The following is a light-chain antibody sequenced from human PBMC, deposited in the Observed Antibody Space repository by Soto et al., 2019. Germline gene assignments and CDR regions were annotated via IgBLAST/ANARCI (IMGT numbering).Light chain of an antibody. J-gene: IGKJ4*01. CDR2: AAS. CDR3: QKYNSAPLT. CDR1: QGIGVY. Sequence: DIQMTQSPSSLSASLGDRVTITCRASQGIGVYLAWFQQKPWNDPKLLIYAASTLQSGVPSRFSGSGSGTDFTLTISSLQPEDVATYYCQKYNSAPLTLGGGNKVEIK. V-gene: IGKV1-27*01.